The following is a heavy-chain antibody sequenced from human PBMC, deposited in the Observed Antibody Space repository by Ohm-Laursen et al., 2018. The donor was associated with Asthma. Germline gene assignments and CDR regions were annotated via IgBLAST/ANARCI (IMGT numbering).Heavy chain of an antibody. D-gene: IGHD2-15*01. CDR3: ARGLLSGSLLPYAFDI. J-gene: IGHJ3*02. V-gene: IGHV3-53*01. Sequence: SLRLSCAAPGFTFSSYAMGWVRQAPGKGLEWVSLIYSAATTSYADSMKGRFTISRDNSKNTLYFQMNSLRVEDTAVYYCARGLLSGSLLPYAFDIWGQGTMVTVSS. CDR2: IYSAATT. CDR1: GFTFSSYA.